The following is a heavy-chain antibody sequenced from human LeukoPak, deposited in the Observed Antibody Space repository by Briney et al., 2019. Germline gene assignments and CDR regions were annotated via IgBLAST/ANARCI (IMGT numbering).Heavy chain of an antibody. CDR3: AGKVVVAAKYGAFDI. V-gene: IGHV4-61*02. Sequence: PSETLSLTCTVSGGSISSGSYYWRWLRQPAGKGLEWIGRIYTSGSTNYNPSLKSRVTISVDTSKNQFSLKLSSVTAADTAVYYCAGKVVVAAKYGAFDIWGQGTMVTVSS. D-gene: IGHD2-15*01. CDR1: GGSISSGSYY. CDR2: IYTSGST. J-gene: IGHJ3*02.